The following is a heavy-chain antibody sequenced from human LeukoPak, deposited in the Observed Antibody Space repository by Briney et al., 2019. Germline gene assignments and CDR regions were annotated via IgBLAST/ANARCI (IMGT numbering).Heavy chain of an antibody. D-gene: IGHD6-13*01. CDR1: GFALSSYT. CDR3: ARGFLTADAFIDY. CDR2: ISSSSGDK. V-gene: IGHV3-21*06. Sequence: KPGGSLRLSCEATGFALSSYTMTWVRQAPGKGLEWVASISSSSGDKGYADSMKGRFTISRDNAGNSLFLQMNSLRAEDTAVYYCARGFLTADAFIDYWGQGTLVTVSS. J-gene: IGHJ4*02.